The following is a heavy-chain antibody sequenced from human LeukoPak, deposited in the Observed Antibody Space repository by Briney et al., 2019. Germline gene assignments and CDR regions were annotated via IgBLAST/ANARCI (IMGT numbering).Heavy chain of an antibody. V-gene: IGHV3-33*01. CDR3: ARGSTPIRYYYYMDV. J-gene: IGHJ6*03. Sequence: GGSLRLSCAASGFTFSSYGMHWVRQAPGKGLEWVAVIWYDGSNKYYADSVKGRFTISRDNSKNTLYLQMNSLRAEDTAVYYCARGSTPIRYYYYMDVWGKGTTVTVS. CDR2: IWYDGSNK. D-gene: IGHD2-2*01. CDR1: GFTFSSYG.